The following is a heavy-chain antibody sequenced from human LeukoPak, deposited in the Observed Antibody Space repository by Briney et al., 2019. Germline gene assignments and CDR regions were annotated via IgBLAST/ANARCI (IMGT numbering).Heavy chain of an antibody. D-gene: IGHD3-10*01. Sequence: GGSLRLSPADSRFTLCGYWLRWVRHAPGEGLGWVAHIKQDGRETYSVHSVKGRFTISRDNANSSLYVQMNGLRADDTAVYDWARERIWFGELLPFDYWGQGTLVTVSS. CDR3: ARERIWFGELLPFDY. J-gene: IGHJ4*02. CDR2: IKQDGRET. CDR1: RFTLCGYW. V-gene: IGHV3-7*01.